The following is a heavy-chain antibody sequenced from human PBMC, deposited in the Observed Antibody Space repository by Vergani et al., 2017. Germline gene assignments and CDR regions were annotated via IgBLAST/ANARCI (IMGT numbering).Heavy chain of an antibody. CDR1: GFTFSNYA. Sequence: EVQLLVSGGGLVQPGGSLRLSCAASGFTFSNYAMSWVRQAPGQGLEWVSAISGSGGSTYYADSVKGRFTISRDNSKNTLHLQMNSLRAGDTAVYYCAKDHGYCRSSSCYLVQDWGQGTLVTVSS. J-gene: IGHJ1*01. V-gene: IGHV3-23*01. CDR2: ISGSGGST. CDR3: AKDHGYCRSSSCYLVQD. D-gene: IGHD2-2*03.